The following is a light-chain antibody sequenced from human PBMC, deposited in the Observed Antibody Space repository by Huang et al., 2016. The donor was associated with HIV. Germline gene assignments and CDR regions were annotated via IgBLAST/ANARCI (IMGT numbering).Light chain of an antibody. V-gene: IGKV2-30*01. CDR3: MQGTHWPPT. CDR2: KVS. J-gene: IGKJ4*01. CDR1: QGLVYGDGNTY. Sequence: DVVMTQSPLSLPVILGQPAAISCRSSQGLVYGDGNTYLNWFHPRPGQSPRRLIYKVSKRDSGVPDRFSGSGSGTDFTLKISRVEAEDVGVYYCMQGTHWPPTFGGGTKVEIK.